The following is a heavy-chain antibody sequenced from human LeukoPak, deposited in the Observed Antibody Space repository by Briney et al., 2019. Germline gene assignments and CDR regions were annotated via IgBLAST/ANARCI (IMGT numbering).Heavy chain of an antibody. V-gene: IGHV3-21*01. CDR1: GFTFSSYS. CDR2: ISSSSSYI. J-gene: IGHJ5*02. CDR3: ARAWVGSGWYRGGNRFDP. Sequence: GGSLRLSCAASGFTFSSYSMNWVRQAPVKVLEWVSSISSSSSYIYYADSVKGRFTISRDNAKNSLYLQMNSLRAEDTAVYYCARAWVGSGWYRGGNRFDPWGQGTLVTVSS. D-gene: IGHD6-19*01.